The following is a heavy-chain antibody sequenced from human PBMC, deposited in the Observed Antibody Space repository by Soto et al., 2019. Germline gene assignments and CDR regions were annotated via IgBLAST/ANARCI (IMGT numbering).Heavy chain of an antibody. CDR2: IYPSDSDT. Sequence: VALKISCKGSGYNFAGYWSAWVRQMPGKGLELMGIIYPSDSDTRYRPSFQGQVTISADKSISSAYLQWSSLRASDTAMYYCARGGVSTRTFDYWGQGTPVTVSS. J-gene: IGHJ4*02. CDR1: GYNFAGYW. V-gene: IGHV5-51*01. D-gene: IGHD3-3*01. CDR3: ARGGVSTRTFDY.